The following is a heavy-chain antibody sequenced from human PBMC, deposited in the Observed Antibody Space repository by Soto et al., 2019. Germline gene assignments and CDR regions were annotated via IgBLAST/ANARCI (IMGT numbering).Heavy chain of an antibody. Sequence: EVQLVESGGGSVQPGGSLRLSCAASGFTLSSRSMNWVRQAPGKGLEWVAYISGSSTTIYYADSVKGRFTISRDNAKKAVYLQMHRLRDEDTAVYYCARGELDRTIDYWGQGTLVTVSS. CDR2: ISGSSTTI. V-gene: IGHV3-48*02. CDR1: GFTLSSRS. J-gene: IGHJ4*02. CDR3: ARGELDRTIDY. D-gene: IGHD1-1*01.